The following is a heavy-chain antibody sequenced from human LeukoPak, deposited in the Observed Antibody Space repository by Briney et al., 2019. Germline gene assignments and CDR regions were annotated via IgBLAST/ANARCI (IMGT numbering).Heavy chain of an antibody. Sequence: ASVKVSCKASGYTFTGYYMHWVRQAPGQGLEWMGWINPNSGGTNYAQKFQGRVTMTRDTSISTAYMELSRLRSDDTAVYYCARVWGSERDAFDIWGQGTMVTVSS. V-gene: IGHV1-2*02. CDR3: ARVWGSERDAFDI. CDR1: GYTFTGYY. CDR2: INPNSGGT. D-gene: IGHD3-16*01. J-gene: IGHJ3*02.